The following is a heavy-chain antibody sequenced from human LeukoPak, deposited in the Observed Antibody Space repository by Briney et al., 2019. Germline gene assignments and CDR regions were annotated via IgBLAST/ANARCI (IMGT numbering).Heavy chain of an antibody. Sequence: PGGSLRLSCAASGFTFSSYEMNWVRQAPGKGLEWVSAISGSGGNTNYADSVKGRFTMSRDNSRNMLYLQMNSLRDEDTAKYYCAKTVSGSYQGGDYWGQGTLVTVSS. CDR2: ISGSGGNT. V-gene: IGHV3-23*01. D-gene: IGHD3-10*01. CDR1: GFTFSSYE. J-gene: IGHJ4*02. CDR3: AKTVSGSYQGGDY.